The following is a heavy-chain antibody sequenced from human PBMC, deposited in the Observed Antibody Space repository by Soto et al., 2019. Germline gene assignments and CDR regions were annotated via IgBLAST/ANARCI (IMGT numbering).Heavy chain of an antibody. CDR1: GFTFSSYS. Sequence: LRLSCAASGFTFSSYSMNWVRQAPGKGLEWVSYISSSSSTIYYADSVKGRFTISRDNAENSLYLQMNSLRAADTAVYYCARHHTESLYYFYMDVWGKGTPVTVSS. CDR3: ARHHTESLYYFYMDV. J-gene: IGHJ6*03. D-gene: IGHD5-18*01. V-gene: IGHV3-48*01. CDR2: ISSSSSTI.